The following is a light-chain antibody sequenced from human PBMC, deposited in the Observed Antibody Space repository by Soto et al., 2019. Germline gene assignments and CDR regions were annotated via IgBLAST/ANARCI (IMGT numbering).Light chain of an antibody. CDR2: VNSDGSH. J-gene: IGLJ1*01. CDR1: SGHSSYA. CDR3: QTWGAGTLYV. Sequence: QLVLTQSPSASASLGVSVKLTCTLSSGHSSYAIAWHQQQPEKGPRYLMKVNSDGSHTKGDGIPDRFSGSSSGAERYLTISSLQSEDEADYYCQTWGAGTLYVFGAGTKLTVL. V-gene: IGLV4-69*01.